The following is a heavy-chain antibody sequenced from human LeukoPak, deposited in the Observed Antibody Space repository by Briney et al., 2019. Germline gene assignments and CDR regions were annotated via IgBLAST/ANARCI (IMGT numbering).Heavy chain of an antibody. Sequence: PGGSLRLSCVASGFSFSNYWMSWVRQAPGKGPEWVASIKQDGGEKFYVDSVKGRFTISKDNAKNSLYLQMNSLRAEDTAVYYCAREDRSKYEYWGQGTLVTVSS. CDR2: IKQDGGEK. CDR3: AREDRSKYEY. CDR1: GFSFSNYW. V-gene: IGHV3-7*01. J-gene: IGHJ4*02. D-gene: IGHD4-11*01.